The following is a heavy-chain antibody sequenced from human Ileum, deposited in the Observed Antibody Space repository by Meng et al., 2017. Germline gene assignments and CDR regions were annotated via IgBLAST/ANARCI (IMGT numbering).Heavy chain of an antibody. CDR3: ARGPGYSGYDYWVY. J-gene: IGHJ4*02. CDR2: INHSGST. D-gene: IGHD5-12*01. Sequence: GSLRLSCAVYGGSFSGYYWSWIRQPPGKGLEWIGEINHSGSTNYNPSLKSRVTISVDTSKNQFSLKLSSVTAADTAVYYCARGPGYSGYDYWVYWGQGTLVTVSS. CDR1: GGSFSGYY. V-gene: IGHV4-34*01.